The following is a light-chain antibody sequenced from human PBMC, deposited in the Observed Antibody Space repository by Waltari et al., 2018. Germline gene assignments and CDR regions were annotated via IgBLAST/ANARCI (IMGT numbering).Light chain of an antibody. J-gene: IGLJ3*02. CDR3: QTGGHGTWV. CDR1: SGHSINV. V-gene: IGLV4-69*01. CDR2: VNSDCSH. Sequence: QLVLTQSPSASASLGASVKPTCTLSSGHSINVIASLQQQPEKGPRYLMKVNSDCSHSKGDEIPDRFSGSSSGTERYLTISSLQSEDEADYYCQTGGHGTWVFGGGTKLTVL.